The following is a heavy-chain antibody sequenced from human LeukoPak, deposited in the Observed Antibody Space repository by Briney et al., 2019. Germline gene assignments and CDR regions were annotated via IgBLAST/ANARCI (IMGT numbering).Heavy chain of an antibody. D-gene: IGHD2-15*01. CDR1: GFTFGDNA. Sequence: GGSLRLSCTASGFTFGDNAMIWVRQAPGKGLEWVGLIRSKAYGGTTEYAASVKGSFTISRDDSKSIAYLQMNSLKTEDTAVYYCTREYCSGGSCYPMAGYWGQGTLVTVSS. J-gene: IGHJ4*02. CDR2: IRSKAYGGTT. V-gene: IGHV3-49*04. CDR3: TREYCSGGSCYPMAGY.